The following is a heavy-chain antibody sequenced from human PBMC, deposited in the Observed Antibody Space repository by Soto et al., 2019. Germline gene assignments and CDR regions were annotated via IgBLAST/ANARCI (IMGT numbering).Heavy chain of an antibody. V-gene: IGHV3-48*02. Sequence: EVQLVESGGGLVQPGGSLRLSCAASGFTFSSYSMNWVRQAPEKGLEWVSYISSSSSTIYYADSVKGRFTISRDNAKNSLYLKMNSLRDEDTAVYYCARDESLIAVAGLFDYWGQGTLVTVSS. CDR1: GFTFSSYS. CDR2: ISSSSSTI. D-gene: IGHD6-19*01. J-gene: IGHJ4*02. CDR3: ARDESLIAVAGLFDY.